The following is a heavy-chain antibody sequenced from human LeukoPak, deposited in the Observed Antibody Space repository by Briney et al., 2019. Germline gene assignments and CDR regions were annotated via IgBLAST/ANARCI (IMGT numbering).Heavy chain of an antibody. J-gene: IGHJ4*02. CDR1: GFTFTNAW. Sequence: GGSLRLSCSAPGFTFTNAWMSWVRQAPGKGLECVSATSGSGGSTYYAYSVKGRFTISRDNSKNTLYLQMYSLRAEDTAVYYCANPSLWFGELLSDFDYWGQGTLVTVSS. CDR3: ANPSLWFGELLSDFDY. CDR2: TSGSGGST. D-gene: IGHD3-10*01. V-gene: IGHV3-23*01.